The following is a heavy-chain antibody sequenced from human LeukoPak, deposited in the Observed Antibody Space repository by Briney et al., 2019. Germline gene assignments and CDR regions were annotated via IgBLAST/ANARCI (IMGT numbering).Heavy chain of an antibody. CDR2: IYYSGST. D-gene: IGHD7-27*01. Sequence: GSLRLSCAASGFTVSSNYMSWIRQPPGKGLEWIGYIYYSGSTNYNPSLKSRVTISVDTSKNQFSLKLSSVTAADTAVYYCARLTGHYHYYGMDVWGQGTTVTVS. V-gene: IGHV4-59*02. CDR1: GFTVSSNY. J-gene: IGHJ6*02. CDR3: ARLTGHYHYYGMDV.